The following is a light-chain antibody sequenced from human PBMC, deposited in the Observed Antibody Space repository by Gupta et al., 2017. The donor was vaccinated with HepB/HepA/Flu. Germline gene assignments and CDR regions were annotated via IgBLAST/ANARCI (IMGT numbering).Light chain of an antibody. J-gene: IGKJ1*01. CDR3: QHYSQTPWT. CDR1: QSVNRNS. CDR2: DAS. Sequence: EIVLTQSPDTLSVSPGERATLLCRASQSVNRNSLVWYQQRPGQSPRLLIYDASNRAAGIPDRFSGRGSGTDFTLTISTVEPDDFAVYYCQHYSQTPWTFGQGTKVEMK. V-gene: IGKV3-20*01.